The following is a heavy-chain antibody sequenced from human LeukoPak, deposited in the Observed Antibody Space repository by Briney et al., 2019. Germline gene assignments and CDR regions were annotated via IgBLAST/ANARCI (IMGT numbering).Heavy chain of an antibody. CDR2: IYTSGST. CDR1: GFTVSTKY. J-gene: IGHJ4*02. D-gene: IGHD2-2*03. V-gene: IGHV3-53*01. Sequence: GGSLGPSCVASGFTVSTKYMSWVRQAPGKGLEWVSVIYTSGSTYYTESVRGRFTVSRDNTRNSLYLQMNSLRAEDTAVYFCARDRTWIGGFDYWGQGTLVTVSS. CDR3: ARDRTWIGGFDY.